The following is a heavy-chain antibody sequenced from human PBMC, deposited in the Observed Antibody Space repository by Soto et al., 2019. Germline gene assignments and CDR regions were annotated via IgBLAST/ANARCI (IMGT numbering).Heavy chain of an antibody. D-gene: IGHD1-1*01. CDR2: ISSSSSYI. J-gene: IGHJ5*02. CDR3: ARDEYITSLEYNWFDP. CDR1: GFTFSSYS. Sequence: PGGSLRLSCAASGFTFSSYSMNWVRQAPGKGLEWVSSISSSSSYIYYADSVKGRFTISRDNAKNSLYLQMNSLRAEDTAVYYCARDEYITSLEYNWFDPWGQGTLVTVSS. V-gene: IGHV3-21*01.